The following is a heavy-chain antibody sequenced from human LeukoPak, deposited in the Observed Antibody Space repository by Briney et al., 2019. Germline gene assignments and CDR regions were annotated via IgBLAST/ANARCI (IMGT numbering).Heavy chain of an antibody. J-gene: IGHJ5*02. CDR2: INSEGTST. V-gene: IGHV3-74*01. Sequence: GGSLRLSCAASGFTFSSYWMHWVRQVPGKGLVWVSRINSEGTSTGYADSVKGRFTISRDNSKNTLYLQMNSLRAEDTAVYYCAKGTYYYGSGSYRLDPWGQGTLVTVSS. D-gene: IGHD3-10*01. CDR1: GFTFSSYW. CDR3: AKGTYYYGSGSYRLDP.